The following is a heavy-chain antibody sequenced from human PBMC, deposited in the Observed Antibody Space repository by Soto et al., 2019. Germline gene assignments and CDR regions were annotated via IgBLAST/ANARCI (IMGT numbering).Heavy chain of an antibody. Sequence: SETLSLTCTVSGDSISSLYWSWIRQPPGKVLEWIGYIYYSGSINYNPSLKSRVTLSVDPSKNQFSLRLSSVTAADTAVYYCAKSLWDTSGWKTDYWGQGTLVTVSS. CDR2: IYYSGSI. V-gene: IGHV4-59*01. J-gene: IGHJ4*02. CDR3: AKSLWDTSGWKTDY. D-gene: IGHD6-19*01. CDR1: GDSISSLY.